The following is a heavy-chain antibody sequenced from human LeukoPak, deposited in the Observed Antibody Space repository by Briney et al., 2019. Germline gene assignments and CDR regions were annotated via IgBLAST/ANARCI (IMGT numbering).Heavy chain of an antibody. J-gene: IGHJ6*02. CDR2: NYYSAST. CDR3: ERDGLNGYGMDV. Sequence: SQTLSLTCTVSGGSISSGGYHWSRLRQHPGQALEWIRYNYYSASTHHNPYLKSRITISADTSKNHYCRRLGSVTAADTAVYYCERDGLNGYGMDVWGQGTTVSVSS. D-gene: IGHD3-16*01. V-gene: IGHV4-31*03. CDR1: GGSISSGGYH.